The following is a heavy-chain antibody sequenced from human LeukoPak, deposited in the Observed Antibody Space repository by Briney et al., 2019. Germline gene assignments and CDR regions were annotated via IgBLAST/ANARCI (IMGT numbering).Heavy chain of an antibody. CDR3: ARSSNLHYFDY. Sequence: SQTLSLTCAISVDSVSNNSAIWIWIRQSPSRGLQWLGRTYYRSKWYNDYAVSVKSRITLNVATSKNQFSLQLNSVTPEDTAVYYCARSSNLHYFDYWGQGTQVTVSS. V-gene: IGHV6-1*01. CDR2: TYYRSKWYN. J-gene: IGHJ4*02. CDR1: VDSVSNNSAI.